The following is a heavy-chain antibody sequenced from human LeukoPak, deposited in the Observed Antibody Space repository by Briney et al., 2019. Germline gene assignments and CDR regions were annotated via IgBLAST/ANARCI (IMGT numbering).Heavy chain of an antibody. J-gene: IGHJ2*01. CDR3: ARRGNWYFDL. CDR2: IYYSGST. D-gene: IGHD1-14*01. CDR1: GGSISHHY. V-gene: IGHV4-59*08. Sequence: PSETLSLTCTVSGGSISHHYWSWIRQPPGKGLEWIGYIYYSGSTNYNPSLKSRVTISVDTSKNQFSLKLSSVPAADTAVYYCARRGNWYFDLWGRGTLVTVSS.